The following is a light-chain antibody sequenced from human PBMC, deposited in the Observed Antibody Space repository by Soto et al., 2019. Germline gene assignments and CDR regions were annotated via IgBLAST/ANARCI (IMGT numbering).Light chain of an antibody. CDR3: QQRSNWPG. J-gene: IGKJ2*03. V-gene: IGKV3-11*01. CDR1: QSVSSY. Sequence: EIVLTQSPATLSLSPGERATLSCRASQSVSSYLAWYQQKPGQAPRLLIYDASNRATGIPARFSGSGSGTDFTLTISSLEPEDFAVYYCQQRSNWPGFGQGNKLEIK. CDR2: DAS.